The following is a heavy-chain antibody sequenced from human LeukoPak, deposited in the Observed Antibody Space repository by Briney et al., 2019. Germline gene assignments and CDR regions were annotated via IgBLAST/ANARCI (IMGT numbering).Heavy chain of an antibody. J-gene: IGHJ5*02. D-gene: IGHD5-18*01. V-gene: IGHV1-69*01. Sequence: SVKVSCKASGGTFSSYAISWVRQAPGQGLGWMGGIIPIFGTANYAQKSQGRVTITADESTSTAYMELSSLRSEDTAVYYCARDPRNGLQLWSSSRAVYNWFDPWGQGTLVTVSS. CDR1: GGTFSSYA. CDR3: ARDPRNGLQLWSSSRAVYNWFDP. CDR2: IIPIFGTA.